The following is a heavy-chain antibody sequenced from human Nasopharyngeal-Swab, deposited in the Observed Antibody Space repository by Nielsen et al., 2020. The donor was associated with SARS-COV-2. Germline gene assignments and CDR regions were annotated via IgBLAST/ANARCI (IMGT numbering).Heavy chain of an antibody. CDR1: GGSISSYY. D-gene: IGHD6-13*01. CDR2: FFHSGGT. V-gene: IGHV4-59*13. CDR3: ARKASSNWYSGWFDP. Sequence: SETLSLTCSVSGGSISSYYWNWIRQSPGKGLEWIGYFFHSGGTNYNPSFKSRVTISIDTSNNQVSLKLSSVTAADTAVYYCARKASSNWYSGWFDPWGQGTLVTVSS. J-gene: IGHJ5*02.